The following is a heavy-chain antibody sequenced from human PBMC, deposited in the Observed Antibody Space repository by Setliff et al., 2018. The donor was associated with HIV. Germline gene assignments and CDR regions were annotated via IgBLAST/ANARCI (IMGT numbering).Heavy chain of an antibody. CDR2: IYYSGNT. D-gene: IGHD6-13*01. CDR1: GGSIKSSSYY. Sequence: SETLSLTCTVSGGSIKSSSYYWGWIRQPPGKGLEWIGSIYYSGNTYYNPSLKSRVTISTDTSRNQFSLRLSSVTAADTAIYYCARVPTCSWYVTTQRTKEYFHHWGQGTLVTVS. CDR3: ARVPTCSWYVTTQRTKEYFHH. V-gene: IGHV4-39*07. J-gene: IGHJ1*01.